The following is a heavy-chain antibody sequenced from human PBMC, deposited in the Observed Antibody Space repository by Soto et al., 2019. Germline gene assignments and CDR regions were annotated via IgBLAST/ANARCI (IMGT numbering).Heavy chain of an antibody. V-gene: IGHV3-21*01. Sequence: GGSLRLSCASSGFTFSSYSMNWVRQAPGKGLEWVSSISSSSSYIYYADSVKGRFTISRDNAKNSLYLQMNSLRAEDTAVYYCARDRGSDYGDYGGYYYYYYVDVWGKGTTVTVSS. D-gene: IGHD4-17*01. CDR1: GFTFSSYS. J-gene: IGHJ6*03. CDR2: ISSSSSYI. CDR3: ARDRGSDYGDYGGYYYYYYVDV.